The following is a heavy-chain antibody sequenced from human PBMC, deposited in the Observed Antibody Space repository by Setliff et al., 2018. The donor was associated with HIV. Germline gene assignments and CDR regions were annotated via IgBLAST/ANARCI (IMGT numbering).Heavy chain of an antibody. Sequence: SETLSLTCTVSGGSISSYYWSWIRQPPGKGLEWIGYIYYSGSTNYNPSLKSRVTISVDTSKNQFSLKLSSVTAADTAVYYCARAGYDFWSGFHYYYMDVWGKGTTVTVSS. CDR2: IYYSGST. D-gene: IGHD3-3*01. J-gene: IGHJ6*03. CDR3: ARAGYDFWSGFHYYYMDV. V-gene: IGHV4-59*12. CDR1: GGSISSYY.